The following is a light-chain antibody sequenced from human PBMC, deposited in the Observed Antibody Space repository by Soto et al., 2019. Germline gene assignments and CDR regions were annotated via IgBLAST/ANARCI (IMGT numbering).Light chain of an antibody. CDR1: QSVSSS. V-gene: IGKV3-11*01. CDR2: DAS. CDR3: QQRSNWPPEVT. Sequence: EIVLTQSPDTLSLSPGERATLSCRASQSVSSSLAWYQQIPGQAPRLLIYDASNRATGIPARFSGSGSGTDFTLTISSLEPEDSAVYYCQQRSNWPPEVTFGPGTKVDIK. J-gene: IGKJ3*01.